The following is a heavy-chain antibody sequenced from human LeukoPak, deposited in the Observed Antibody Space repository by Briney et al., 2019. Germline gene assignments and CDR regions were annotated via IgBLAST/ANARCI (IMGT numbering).Heavy chain of an antibody. CDR1: GYTFTSYG. CDR3: ARVPGIVGATDSFDY. CDR2: ISAYNGNT. D-gene: IGHD1-26*01. V-gene: IGHV1-18*01. J-gene: IGHJ4*02. Sequence: ASVKVFCKASGYTFTSYGISWVRQAPGQGLEWMGWISAYNGNTNYAQKLRGRVTMTTDTSTSTAYMELRSLRSDDTAVYYCARVPGIVGATDSFDYWGQGTLVTVSS.